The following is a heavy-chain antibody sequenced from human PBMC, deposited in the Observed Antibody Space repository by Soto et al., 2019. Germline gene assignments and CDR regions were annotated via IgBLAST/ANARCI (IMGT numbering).Heavy chain of an antibody. V-gene: IGHV3-30*18. Sequence: GGSLRLSCAASGFRFSKYGMYWVRQAPGKGLEWVAVISYDGSNKYYGDSVKGRFTISRGNSKNTVFLQMNRLRAEDTAVYFCSKDLGYYDGSGYYYGSEGFDYWGQGTLVTVSS. CDR2: ISYDGSNK. CDR1: GFRFSKYG. D-gene: IGHD3-22*01. J-gene: IGHJ4*02. CDR3: SKDLGYYDGSGYYYGSEGFDY.